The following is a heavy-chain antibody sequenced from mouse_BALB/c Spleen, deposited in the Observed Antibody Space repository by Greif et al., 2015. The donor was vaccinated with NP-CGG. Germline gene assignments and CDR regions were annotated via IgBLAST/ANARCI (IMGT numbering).Heavy chain of an antibody. CDR2: TNSNGGST. CDR3: ARGGLRGAMDY. Sequence: EVKLVESGGGLVKLGGPLKLSCAASGFTFSSYYMSWVRQTPEKRLELVAATNSNGGSTYYPDTVKGRFTISRDNAKNTLYLQMNSLRSEDTALYYCARGGLRGAMDYWGHGTSVTFSS. V-gene: IGHV5-6-2*01. J-gene: IGHJ4*01. D-gene: IGHD2-2*01. CDR1: GFTFSSYY.